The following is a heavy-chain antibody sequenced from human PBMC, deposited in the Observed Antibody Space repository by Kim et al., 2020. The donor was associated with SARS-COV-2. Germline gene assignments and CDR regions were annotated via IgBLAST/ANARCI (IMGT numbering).Heavy chain of an antibody. Sequence: SETLSLTCTVSGGSISSSSYYWGWIRQPPGKGLEWVGSIYYTGSTYYNPSPKSRVTTSVDTSKNQFSLKLTSVTAADTAVYYCARLIFLWFALDYWGQGT. CDR3: ARLIFLWFALDY. CDR1: GGSISSSSYY. J-gene: IGHJ4*02. CDR2: IYYTGST. V-gene: IGHV4-39*01. D-gene: IGHD3-10*01.